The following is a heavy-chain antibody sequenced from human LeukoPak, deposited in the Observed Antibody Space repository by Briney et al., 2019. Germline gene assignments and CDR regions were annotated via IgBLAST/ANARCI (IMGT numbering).Heavy chain of an antibody. CDR2: INPNSGGT. D-gene: IGHD3-10*01. Sequence: ASVKVSCKASGYTFTGYYMHWVRQAPGQGLEWMGWINPNSGGTNYAQKFQGRVTMTRDTSISTAYMELSRLRSDDTAVYYCARVARYYYGSGSYYSYWGQGTLVTVSS. J-gene: IGHJ4*02. V-gene: IGHV1-2*02. CDR1: GYTFTGYY. CDR3: ARVARYYYGSGSYYSY.